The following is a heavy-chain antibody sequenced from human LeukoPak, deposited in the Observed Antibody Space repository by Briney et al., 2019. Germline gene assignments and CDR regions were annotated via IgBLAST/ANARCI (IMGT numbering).Heavy chain of an antibody. Sequence: SETLSLTCTVSGGSISSGSYYWSWIRQPAGKGLEWIGRIYTSGSTNYNPSLKSRVTISVDTSKNQFSLKLSFVTVADTAVYYCARDSFGELGWFDPWGQGTLVTVSS. CDR1: GGSISSGSYY. CDR2: IYTSGST. J-gene: IGHJ5*02. CDR3: ARDSFGELGWFDP. V-gene: IGHV4-61*02. D-gene: IGHD3-10*01.